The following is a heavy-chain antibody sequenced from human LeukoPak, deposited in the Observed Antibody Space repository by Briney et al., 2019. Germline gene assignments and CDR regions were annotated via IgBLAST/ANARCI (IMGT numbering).Heavy chain of an antibody. V-gene: IGHV1-2*02. D-gene: IGHD3-22*01. CDR2: SNPNSGGT. CDR1: GYTFTAYY. Sequence: GASVKVSCKASGYTFTAYYMHWVRQAPGQGLEWMGWSNPNSGGTNYAQKFQGRVTMTRDTSISTAYMELSRLRSDDTAVYYCARDFTTYYYDSSGYPLGLWGQGTLVTVSS. J-gene: IGHJ4*02. CDR3: ARDFTTYYYDSSGYPLGL.